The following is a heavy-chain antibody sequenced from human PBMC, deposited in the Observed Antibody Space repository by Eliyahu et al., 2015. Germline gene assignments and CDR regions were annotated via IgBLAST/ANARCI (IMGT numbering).Heavy chain of an antibody. V-gene: IGHV3-23*01. CDR3: AKDLSGYSSSWYLLGRGPPRGVIDY. D-gene: IGHD6-13*01. CDR2: XSGSGXST. Sequence: GKGLEWVSAXSGSGXSTYYXDSXKGRFTIXRDNXKNXLYLQMNSXRAEDTAVYYCAKDLSGYSSSWYLLGRGPPRGVIDYWGQGTLVTVSS. J-gene: IGHJ4*02.